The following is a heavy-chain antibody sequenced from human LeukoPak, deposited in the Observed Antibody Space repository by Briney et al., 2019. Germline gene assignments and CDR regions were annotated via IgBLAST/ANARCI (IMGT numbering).Heavy chain of an antibody. CDR2: INHSGST. V-gene: IGHV4-34*01. CDR3: ARDQVPEDFGFDY. Sequence: SETLSLTCAVYGGSFSGYYWSWIRQPPGKGLEWIGEINHSGSTNYNPSLKSRVTISVDTSKNQFSLKLSSVTAADTAVYYCARDQVPEDFGFDYWGQGTLVTVSS. D-gene: IGHD2-15*01. CDR1: GGSFSGYY. J-gene: IGHJ4*02.